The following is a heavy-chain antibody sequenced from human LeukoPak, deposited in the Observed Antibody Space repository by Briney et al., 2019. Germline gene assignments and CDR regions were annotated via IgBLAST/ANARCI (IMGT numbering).Heavy chain of an antibody. CDR2: ISGSGAGT. D-gene: IGHD2-2*01. V-gene: IGHV3-23*01. CDR3: AKLGCSTTSCYPFDY. CDR1: GFTFSNYA. J-gene: IGHJ4*02. Sequence: GGSLRLSCAASGFTFSNYAMSWVRQAPGKGLEWVSRISGSGAGTYYADSVKGRFTISRDKSKNTLSLQMNSLRAEDTAIYYCAKLGCSTTSCYPFDYWGQGTLVTVSS.